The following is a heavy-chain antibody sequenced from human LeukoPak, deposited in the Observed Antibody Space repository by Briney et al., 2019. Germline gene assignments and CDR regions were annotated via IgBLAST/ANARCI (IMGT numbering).Heavy chain of an antibody. J-gene: IGHJ4*02. Sequence: SETLSLTCTVSGYSISSGYYWGWIRQPPGKGLEWIGEINHSGSTNYNPSLKSRVTISVDTSKNQFSLKLSSVTAADTAVYYCARDVEMATIRIFFDYWGQGTLVTVSS. V-gene: IGHV4-38-2*02. CDR1: GYSISSGYY. D-gene: IGHD5-24*01. CDR3: ARDVEMATIRIFFDY. CDR2: INHSGST.